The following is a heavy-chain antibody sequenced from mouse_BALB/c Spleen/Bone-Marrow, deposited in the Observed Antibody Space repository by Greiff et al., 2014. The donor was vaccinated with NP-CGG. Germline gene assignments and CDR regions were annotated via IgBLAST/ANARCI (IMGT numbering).Heavy chain of an antibody. CDR2: IYPGNSDT. D-gene: IGHD2-4*01. CDR1: GYSFTSYW. V-gene: IGHV1-5*01. J-gene: IGHJ4*01. CDR3: TRGAYYDYSYNAMDY. Sequence: EVQLQQSGTVLARPGASVKMSCKASGYSFTSYWMHWVKQRPGQGLEWIGAIYPGNSDTSYNQRFKGKAKLTAVTSASTAYMELSSLTNEDSAVYYCTRGAYYDYSYNAMDYWGQGTSVTVSS.